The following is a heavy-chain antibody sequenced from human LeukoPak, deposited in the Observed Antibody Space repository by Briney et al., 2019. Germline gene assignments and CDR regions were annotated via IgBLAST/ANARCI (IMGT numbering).Heavy chain of an antibody. D-gene: IGHD2-8*01. V-gene: IGHV4-39*02. CDR3: ARDLMVATGRPQPIDY. CDR1: GGSIRSSYYY. Sequence: SETLSLTCTVSGGSIRSSYYYWGWIRQPPGKGLEWIGSIYDSGSTYYNPSLKSRVTISVDTSKNQFSLKLNSVTAADTAVYYCARDLMVATGRPQPIDYWGQGTLVTVSS. J-gene: IGHJ4*02. CDR2: IYDSGST.